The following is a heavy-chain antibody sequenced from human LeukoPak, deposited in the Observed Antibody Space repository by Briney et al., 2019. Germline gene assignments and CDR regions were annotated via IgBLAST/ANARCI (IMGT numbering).Heavy chain of an antibody. J-gene: IGHJ6*02. V-gene: IGHV1-46*01. D-gene: IGHD7-27*01. CDR3: ARQGNWGSAPGYYYYGMDV. CDR2: INPSGGST. Sequence: GSVKVSCKASGYTFTSYGISWVRQAPGQGLEWMGIINPSGGSTSYAQKFQGRVTMTRDTSTSTVYMELSSLRAEDTAVYYCARQGNWGSAPGYYYYGMDVWGQGTTVTVSS. CDR1: GYTFTSYG.